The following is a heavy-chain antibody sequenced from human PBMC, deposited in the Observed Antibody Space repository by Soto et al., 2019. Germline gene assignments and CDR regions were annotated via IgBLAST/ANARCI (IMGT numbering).Heavy chain of an antibody. CDR3: AREVGATLNRFDS. Sequence: SVKVSCKASGGTFSSYAISWVRQAPGQGLEWMGGIIPIFGTANYAQKFQGRVTITADESTSTAYMELSSLRSEDTAVYYCAREVGATLNRFDSWGQGTLGTVSS. CDR2: IIPIFGTA. CDR1: GGTFSSYA. V-gene: IGHV1-69*13. D-gene: IGHD1-26*01. J-gene: IGHJ5*01.